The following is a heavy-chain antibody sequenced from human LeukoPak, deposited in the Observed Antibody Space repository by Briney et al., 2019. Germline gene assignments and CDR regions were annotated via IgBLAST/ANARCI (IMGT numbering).Heavy chain of an antibody. J-gene: IGHJ4*02. CDR1: GLTFGSHT. CDR3: AQRIAVRPYPFGN. V-gene: IGHV3-23*01. Sequence: GGSLRLSCAAPGLTFGSHTMNWVRQAPGKGLEYISSVTNGGITYYADSVKGRFTISRDNSKNTLYLQMNSLRAEDTAVYYCAQRIAVRPYPFGNWGQGTLVTVSS. CDR2: VTNGGIT. D-gene: IGHD6-6*01.